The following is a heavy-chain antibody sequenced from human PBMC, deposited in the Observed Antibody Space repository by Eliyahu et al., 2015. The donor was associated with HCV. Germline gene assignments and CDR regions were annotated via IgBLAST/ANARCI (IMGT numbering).Heavy chain of an antibody. CDR3: ARRNYYDSSGYPDDNWFDP. J-gene: IGHJ5*02. CDR1: GYSFTSYW. CDR2: IYPGDSDT. Sequence: EVQLVQSGAEVKKPGESLKISCKGSGYSFTSYWIGWVRQMPGKGLEWMGIIYPGDSDTRYSPSFQGQVTISADKSISTAYLQWSSLKASDTAMYYCARRNYYDSSGYPDDNWFDPWGQGTLVTVSS. V-gene: IGHV5-51*01. D-gene: IGHD3-22*01.